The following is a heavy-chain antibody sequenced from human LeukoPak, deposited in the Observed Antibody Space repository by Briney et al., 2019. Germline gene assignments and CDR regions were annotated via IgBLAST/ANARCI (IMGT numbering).Heavy chain of an antibody. CDR3: ARDQWFGELVNYYYYYMDV. CDR2: ISAYNGNT. Sequence: ASVKVSCKASGYTFTSYGISWVRQAPGQGLEWMGWISAYNGNTNYAQKLQGRVTMTKDTSTSTAYMELRSLRSDDTAVYYCARDQWFGELVNYYYYYMDVWGKGTTVTVSS. V-gene: IGHV1-18*01. CDR1: GYTFTSYG. J-gene: IGHJ6*03. D-gene: IGHD3-10*01.